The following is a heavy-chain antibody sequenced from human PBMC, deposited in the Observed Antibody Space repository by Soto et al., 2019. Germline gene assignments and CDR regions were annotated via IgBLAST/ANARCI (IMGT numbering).Heavy chain of an antibody. J-gene: IGHJ4*02. D-gene: IGHD1-1*01. CDR2: IIGSSGAT. CDR1: GFALSTYT. Sequence: EVQLLESGGCVVQPGGSLRLSCAASGFALSTYTMNWVRQAPGKGLEWVSSIIGSSGATDYADSVRGRFTISRDISAKSVLLQMDGLRVEDTAVYYCAKDKRPDGAWDMDYWGQGTLVTVSS. V-gene: IGHV3-23*01. CDR3: AKDKRPDGAWDMDY.